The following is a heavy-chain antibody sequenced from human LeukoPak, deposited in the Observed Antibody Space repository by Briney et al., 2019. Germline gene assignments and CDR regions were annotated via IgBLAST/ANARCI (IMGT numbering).Heavy chain of an antibody. D-gene: IGHD1-1*01. CDR3: TRDRGAYNLYDY. CDR2: IISQAYGETT. J-gene: IGHJ4*02. CDR1: GFTFGDYA. V-gene: IGHV3-49*03. Sequence: GGCLRLSCTLSGFTFGDYAMSWIRQAAGKGLEWVGFIISQAYGETTDYAASVKGRFTTPRDDSKAIAYLQMNSLKTEDTAVYHCTRDRGAYNLYDYWGQGTLVTVSS.